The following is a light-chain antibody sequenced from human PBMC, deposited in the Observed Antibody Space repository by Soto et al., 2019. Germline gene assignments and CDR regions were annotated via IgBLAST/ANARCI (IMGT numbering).Light chain of an antibody. V-gene: IGKV1-5*03. CDR2: KAS. CDR3: QQYNTYS. J-gene: IGKJ1*01. CDR1: QSISTW. Sequence: DIQMAQSPSTLSASVGDRVTITCRASQSISTWLAWYQHKAGKAPKLLIYKASNVDSGVPSRFSGSGSGTEFTITIGSLHPEEFSTYHCQQYNTYSFGQGTKVEIK.